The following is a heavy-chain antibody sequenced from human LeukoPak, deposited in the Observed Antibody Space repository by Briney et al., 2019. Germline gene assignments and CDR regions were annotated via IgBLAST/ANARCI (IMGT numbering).Heavy chain of an antibody. CDR2: IYYSGST. J-gene: IGHJ2*01. CDR1: GGSISSGDYY. D-gene: IGHD2-21*02. CDR3: ARRSGDPPATEKDWYFDL. V-gene: IGHV4-30-4*08. Sequence: PSQTLSLTCTVSGGSISSGDYYWSWIRQPPGKGLEWIGYIYYSGSTYYNPSLKSRVTISVDTSKNQFSPKLSSVTAADTAVYYCARRSGDPPATEKDWYFDLWGRGTLVTVSS.